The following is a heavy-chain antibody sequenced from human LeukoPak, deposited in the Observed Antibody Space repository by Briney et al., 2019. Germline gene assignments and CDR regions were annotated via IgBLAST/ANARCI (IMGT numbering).Heavy chain of an antibody. CDR2: INTDGSST. Sequence: GGSLRLSCAASGFTFSSYWMHWVRRAPGKGLVWVSRINTDGSSTSYADSVKGRFTISRDNAKNTLYLQMNSLRAEDTAVYYCARGTGTLGSLGHWGQGTLVTVSS. D-gene: IGHD1-1*01. V-gene: IGHV3-74*01. CDR1: GFTFSSYW. J-gene: IGHJ4*02. CDR3: ARGTGTLGSLGH.